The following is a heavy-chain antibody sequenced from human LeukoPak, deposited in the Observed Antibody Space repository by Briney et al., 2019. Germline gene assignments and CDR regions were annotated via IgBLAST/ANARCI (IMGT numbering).Heavy chain of an antibody. CDR2: IRYDGSNK. D-gene: IGHD5-12*01. Sequence: XXGMHWARQAPGKGLEWVAFIRYDGSNKYYADSVKGRFTISRDNSKNTLYLQMNSLRAEGTAVYYCAKDWGEVALVDNWGQGTLVTVSS. V-gene: IGHV3-30*02. CDR3: AKDWGEVALVDN. CDR1: XXG. J-gene: IGHJ4*02.